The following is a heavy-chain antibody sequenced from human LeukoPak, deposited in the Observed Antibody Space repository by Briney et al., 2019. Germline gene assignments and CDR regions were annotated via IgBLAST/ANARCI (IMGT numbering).Heavy chain of an antibody. D-gene: IGHD3-10*01. Sequence: PSQTLSLTCAVSGGSISSGGYSWSWLRQPPGKGLEWIGYIYHSGSTYYNPSLKSRVTISVDRSKNQFSLKLSSVTAADTAVYYCASEYYYGSGSYYNWGQGTLVTVSS. J-gene: IGHJ4*02. CDR2: IYHSGST. CDR1: GGSISSGGYS. CDR3: ASEYYYGSGSYYN. V-gene: IGHV4-30-2*01.